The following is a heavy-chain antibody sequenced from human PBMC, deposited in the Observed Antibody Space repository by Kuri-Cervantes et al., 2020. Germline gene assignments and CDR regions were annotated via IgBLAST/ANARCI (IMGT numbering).Heavy chain of an antibody. Sequence: LSLTCAASGFTFSSYWMHWVRQAPGKGLVWVSRINSDGSSTSYADSVKGRFTISRDNAKNTLYLQMNSLRAEDTAVYYCARAARRPYSYYFDYWGQGTLVTVSS. CDR1: GFTFSSYW. CDR3: ARAARRPYSYYFDY. D-gene: IGHD2-15*01. J-gene: IGHJ4*02. CDR2: INSDGSST. V-gene: IGHV3-74*01.